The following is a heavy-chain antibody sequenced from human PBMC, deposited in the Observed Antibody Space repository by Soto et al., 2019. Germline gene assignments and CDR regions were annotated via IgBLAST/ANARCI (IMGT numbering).Heavy chain of an antibody. CDR3: ARHGSNSGARGYYYGMDV. V-gene: IGHV5-10-1*01. Sequence: GESLKISCKGSGYSFTSYWISWVRQMPGKGLEWMGRIDPSDSYTNYSPSFQGHVTISADKSISTACLQWSSLKASDTAMYYCARHGSNSGARGYYYGMDVWGQGTTVTVSS. J-gene: IGHJ6*02. D-gene: IGHD6-19*01. CDR1: GYSFTSYW. CDR2: IDPSDSYT.